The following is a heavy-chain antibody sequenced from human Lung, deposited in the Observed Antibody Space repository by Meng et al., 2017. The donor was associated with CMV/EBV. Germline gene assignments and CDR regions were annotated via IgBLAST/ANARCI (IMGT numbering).Heavy chain of an antibody. CDR1: GYTFSGYF. V-gene: IGHV1-2*02. D-gene: IGHD3-22*01. Sequence: ASXXVSXKASGYTFSGYFMHWVRQAPGQGLEWMGWINPNTGGTKYAQRFEGRVTMTRDTSINTAYMELSRLKSDDTAVYYCARIDGYYYDSGGYPFDYWGTGKLV. CDR2: INPNTGGT. J-gene: IGHJ4*02. CDR3: ARIDGYYYDSGGYPFDY.